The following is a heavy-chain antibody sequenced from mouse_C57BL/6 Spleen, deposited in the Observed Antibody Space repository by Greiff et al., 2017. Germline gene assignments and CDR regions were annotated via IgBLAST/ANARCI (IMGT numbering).Heavy chain of an antibody. J-gene: IGHJ4*01. CDR3: ARGGITTLMDY. V-gene: IGHV1-82*01. Sequence: QVQLQQSGPELVKPGASVKISCKASGYAFSSSWMNWVKQRPGKGLEWIGRIYPGDGDTNYNGKFKGKATLTADKSSSTAYMQLSSLTSEDSAVYFCARGGITTLMDYWGQGTSVTVSS. D-gene: IGHD2-4*01. CDR2: IYPGDGDT. CDR1: GYAFSSSW.